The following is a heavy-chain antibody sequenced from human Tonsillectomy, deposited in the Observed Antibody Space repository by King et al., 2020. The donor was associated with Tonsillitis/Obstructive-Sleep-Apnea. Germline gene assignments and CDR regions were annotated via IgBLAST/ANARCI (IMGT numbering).Heavy chain of an antibody. J-gene: IGHJ3*02. D-gene: IGHD3-22*01. Sequence: VQLVESGGGLVKPGGSLRLSCAASGFTFSDYYMSWIRQAPGKGLEWVSYISRSGTIIYYADSVKGRFTISRDNAKNSLYLQMNSLRAEDTAVYYCARDWGQYYDSSGHPDAFDIWGQGTMVTVSS. V-gene: IGHV3-11*01. CDR2: ISRSGTII. CDR1: GFTFSDYY. CDR3: ARDWGQYYDSSGHPDAFDI.